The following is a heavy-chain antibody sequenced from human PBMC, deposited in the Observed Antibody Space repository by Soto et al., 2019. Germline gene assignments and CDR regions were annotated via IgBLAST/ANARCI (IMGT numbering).Heavy chain of an antibody. D-gene: IGHD1-26*01. Sequence: WETLSLTCTVSGCSVSSGSYYWSWIRQPPGKGLEWIGYIYYSGSTNYNPSLKSPVTISVDTSKNQFPLKLSSVTAADAAVYYCARAGGSSDLDYWGEGTLVTVS. J-gene: IGHJ4*02. CDR3: ARAGGSSDLDY. CDR2: IYYSGST. CDR1: GCSVSSGSYY. V-gene: IGHV4-61*01.